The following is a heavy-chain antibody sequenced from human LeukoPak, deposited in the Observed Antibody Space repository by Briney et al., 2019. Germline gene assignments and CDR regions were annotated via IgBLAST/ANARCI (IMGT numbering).Heavy chain of an antibody. V-gene: IGHV3-7*01. CDR1: GVTFSSYW. J-gene: IGHJ4*02. CDR2: IKQDGSEK. CDR3: ERDWRGVAKYLDD. D-gene: IGHD3-3*01. Sequence: PGGSLRLSCAASGVTFSSYWMSWGRQAPGKGLEWVANIKQDGSEKYYVDSVKGRFTISRDNAKNSLYLQMNSLRAEDTAVSYCERDWRGVAKYLDDSGQGTLVPVSS.